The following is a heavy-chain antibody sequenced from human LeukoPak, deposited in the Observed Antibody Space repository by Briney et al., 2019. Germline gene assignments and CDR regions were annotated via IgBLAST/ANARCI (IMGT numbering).Heavy chain of an antibody. CDR1: GGTFSSYA. CDR2: IIPIFGTA. J-gene: IGHJ5*02. V-gene: IGHV1-69*06. D-gene: IGHD3-10*01. CDR3: ANGSLLWFGELPSPFDP. Sequence: GASVKVSCKASGGTFSSYAISWVRQAPGQGLEWMGGIIPIFGTANYAQKFQGRVTITADKSTSTAYMELSSLRSEDTAVYYCANGSLLWFGELPSPFDPWGQGTLVTVSS.